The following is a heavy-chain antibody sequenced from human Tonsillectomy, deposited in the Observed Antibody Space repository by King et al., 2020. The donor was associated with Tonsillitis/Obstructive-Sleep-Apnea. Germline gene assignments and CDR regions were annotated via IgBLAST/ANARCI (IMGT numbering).Heavy chain of an antibody. Sequence: VQLVESGGGLVQPGGSLRLSCAASGFTFSSYEMNWVRQAPGKGLEWVSYISSSGSTIYYADSVKGRFTISRDNAKNSLYLQMNSLRAEDTAVYYCARSDYDFWSGYYRGGYYYYYYYMDVWGQGTLVTVSS. CDR2: ISSSGSTI. CDR1: GFTFSSYE. D-gene: IGHD3-3*01. CDR3: ARSDYDFWSGYYRGGYYYYYYYMDV. V-gene: IGHV3-48*03. J-gene: IGHJ6*03.